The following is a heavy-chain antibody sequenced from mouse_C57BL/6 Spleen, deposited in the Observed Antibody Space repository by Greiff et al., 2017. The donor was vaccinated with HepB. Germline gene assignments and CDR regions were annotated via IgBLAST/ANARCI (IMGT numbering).Heavy chain of an antibody. D-gene: IGHD3-2*02. V-gene: IGHV5-9-1*02. CDR3: TRDHSSGENYLVY. J-gene: IGHJ2*01. CDR1: GFTFSSYA. Sequence: EVQGVESGEGLVKPGGSLKLSCAASGFTFSSYAMSWVRQTPEKRLEWVAYISRGGVYIYYADTVKGRFTIFRDNARNTLYLQMSSQKSEDPAMYYCTRDHSSGENYLVYWGQGATLTVSS. CDR2: ISRGGVYI.